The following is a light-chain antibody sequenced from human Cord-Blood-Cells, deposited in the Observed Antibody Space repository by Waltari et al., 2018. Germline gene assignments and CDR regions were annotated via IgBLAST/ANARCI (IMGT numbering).Light chain of an antibody. V-gene: IGKV1-39*01. Sequence: DIQITQSPSSLSASVGDRVTITCRASQSISSYLNWYQQKPGKAAKLLIYAASSLQSRVPSRFSGSGSGTDFTLTISSLQPEDFSTYDCQQSDSTPLTFGGGTKVKIK. J-gene: IGKJ4*01. CDR3: QQSDSTPLT. CDR2: AAS. CDR1: QSISSY.